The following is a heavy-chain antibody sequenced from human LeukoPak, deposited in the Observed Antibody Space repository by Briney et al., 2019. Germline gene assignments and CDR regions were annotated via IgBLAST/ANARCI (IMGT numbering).Heavy chain of an antibody. Sequence: GGSLRLSRAASGFTFDDYGMSWVRQAPGKGLEWVSGVNWNGGSTGYADSVKGRFTISRDNAKNSLYLQMNSLRAEDTALYYCAREMTTVTLLADYYYYYYMDVWGKGTTVTVSS. CDR3: AREMTTVTLLADYYYYYYMDV. J-gene: IGHJ6*03. D-gene: IGHD4-11*01. V-gene: IGHV3-20*04. CDR2: VNWNGGST. CDR1: GFTFDDYG.